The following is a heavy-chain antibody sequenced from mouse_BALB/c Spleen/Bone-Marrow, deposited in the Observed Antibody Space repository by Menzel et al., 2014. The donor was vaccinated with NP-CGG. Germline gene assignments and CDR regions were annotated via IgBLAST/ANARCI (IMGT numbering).Heavy chain of an antibody. J-gene: IGHJ1*01. CDR1: GFPLTSYG. V-gene: IGHV2-9*02. CDR2: IWAGRST. D-gene: IGHD2-1*01. CDR3: ARDRAYGNWYFDV. Sequence: VQLVESGPGLVAPSQSLSITCTLSGFPLTSYGVHWVRQPPGKGLEWLGVIWAGRSTNYNSALMSRLSISKDNSKSQVFLKVNSLQTDDTAMYYCARDRAYGNWYFDVWGAGTTVTVSS.